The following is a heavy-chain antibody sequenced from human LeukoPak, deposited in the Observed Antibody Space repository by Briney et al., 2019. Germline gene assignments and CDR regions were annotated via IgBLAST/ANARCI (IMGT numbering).Heavy chain of an antibody. D-gene: IGHD4-11*01. J-gene: IGHJ3*02. Sequence: SETLSLTCTVSGGSISSYYWSWIRQPPGKGLEWLGYIYYSGSTNYNPSLKSRVTISVDTSKNQFSLKLSSVTAADTAVYYCARDYDDYSNYVDAFDIWGQGTMVTVSS. CDR2: IYYSGST. CDR1: GGSISSYY. CDR3: ARDYDDYSNYVDAFDI. V-gene: IGHV4-59*01.